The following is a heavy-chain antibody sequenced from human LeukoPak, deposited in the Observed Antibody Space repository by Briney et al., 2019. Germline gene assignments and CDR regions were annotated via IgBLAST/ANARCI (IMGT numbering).Heavy chain of an antibody. D-gene: IGHD2-2*01. Sequence: GGSLRLSCVASGFTFSSYGMHWVRQAPGQGLEWVAVISYDGNNIYYTDSVKGRFTISRDTSKSTLYLQMNSLRPEDTAVYYCARAIGYCTSTSCPGGYFDYWGQGTLVTVSS. CDR1: GFTFSSYG. J-gene: IGHJ4*02. CDR3: ARAIGYCTSTSCPGGYFDY. CDR2: ISYDGNNI. V-gene: IGHV3-30*03.